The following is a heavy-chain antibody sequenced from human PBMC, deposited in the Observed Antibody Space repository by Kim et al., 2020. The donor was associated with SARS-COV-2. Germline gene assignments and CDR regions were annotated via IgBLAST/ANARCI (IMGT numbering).Heavy chain of an antibody. J-gene: IGHJ6*02. D-gene: IGHD3-9*01. Sequence: SETLSLTCTVSGGSISSYYWSWIRQPPGKGLEWIGYIYYSGSTNYNPSLKSRVTISVDTSKNQFSLKLSSVTAADTAVYYCARGGYFDWLLSDYYYYGMDVWGQGTTVTVSS. CDR2: IYYSGST. CDR3: ARGGYFDWLLSDYYYYGMDV. V-gene: IGHV4-59*01. CDR1: GGSISSYY.